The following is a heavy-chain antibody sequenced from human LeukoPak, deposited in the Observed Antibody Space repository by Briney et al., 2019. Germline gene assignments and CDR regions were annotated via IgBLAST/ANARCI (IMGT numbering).Heavy chain of an antibody. CDR3: ARSSGYSSSGGLNWFDT. V-gene: IGHV4-39*01. J-gene: IGHJ5*02. D-gene: IGHD6-13*01. CDR1: GGSISCSSYY. Sequence: SETLSLTCTVSGGSISCSSYYWGWIRQPPGKGLEWIGSIYYSGSTYYNPSLKSRVTISVDTSKNQFSLKLSSVAAADTAVYYCARSSGYSSSGGLNWFDTWGQGTLVTVSS. CDR2: IYYSGST.